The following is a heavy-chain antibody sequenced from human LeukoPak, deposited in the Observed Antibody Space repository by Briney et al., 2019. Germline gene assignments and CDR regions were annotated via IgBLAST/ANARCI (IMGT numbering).Heavy chain of an antibody. D-gene: IGHD3-9*01. J-gene: IGHJ4*02. V-gene: IGHV4-39*01. CDR1: GGSISSSSYY. Sequence: SETLSITCTVSGGSISSSSYYWGWIRQPPGKGLEWIGSIYYSGSTYYNPSLKSRATISVDTSKNQFSLKLSSVTAADTAVYYCARRASGRYFDWLLSNDYWGQGTLVTVSS. CDR2: IYYSGST. CDR3: ARRASGRYFDWLLSNDY.